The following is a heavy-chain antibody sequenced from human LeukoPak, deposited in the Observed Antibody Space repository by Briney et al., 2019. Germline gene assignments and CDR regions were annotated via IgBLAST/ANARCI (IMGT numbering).Heavy chain of an antibody. CDR1: GFTFSSYA. CDR2: ISGSGGST. D-gene: IGHD6-6*01. Sequence: GGSLRLSCAASGFTFSSYAMSWVRQAPGKGLEWVSVISGSGGSTYYADSVKGRFTISRDNSKNMLYLQMNSLRVEDTAVYYCACEYSSSSHFDYWGQGTLVTVSS. J-gene: IGHJ4*02. CDR3: ACEYSSSSHFDY. V-gene: IGHV3-23*01.